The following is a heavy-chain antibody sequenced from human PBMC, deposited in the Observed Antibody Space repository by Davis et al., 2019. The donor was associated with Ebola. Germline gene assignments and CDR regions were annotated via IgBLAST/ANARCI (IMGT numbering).Heavy chain of an antibody. CDR1: GFTFSTYA. D-gene: IGHD1-26*01. CDR2: VRSHGSDD. CDR3: ARREDSGSYFVY. J-gene: IGHJ4*02. V-gene: IGHV3-30*02. Sequence: GGSLRLSCVASGFTFSTYAMHWVRQAPGRGLEWVAFVRSHGSDDHYADSVKGRFTISRDNSKNTLYLQMNSLSAEDTAVYYCARREDSGSYFVYWGQGTLVTVSS.